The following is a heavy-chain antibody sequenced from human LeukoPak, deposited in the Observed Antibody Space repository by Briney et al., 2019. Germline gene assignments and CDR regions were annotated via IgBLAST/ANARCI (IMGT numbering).Heavy chain of an antibody. CDR1: GGSISSSSYY. CDR2: IYYSGST. CDR3: GRLRRYCSGGSCYYFDY. D-gene: IGHD2-15*01. J-gene: IGHJ4*02. V-gene: IGHV4-39*01. Sequence: PSETLSLTCTVSGGSISSSSYYWGWIRQPPGKGLEWIGSIYYSGSTYYNPSLKSRVTISVDTSKNQFSLKLSSVTAADTAVYYCGRLRRYCSGGSCYYFDYWGQGTLVTVSS.